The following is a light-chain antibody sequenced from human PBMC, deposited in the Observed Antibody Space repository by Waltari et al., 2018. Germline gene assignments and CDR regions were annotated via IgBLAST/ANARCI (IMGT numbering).Light chain of an antibody. CDR3: AAWDDSLNGRWV. CDR1: ASNIGNNL. CDR2: MGD. Sequence: QSVLTQPPSVSGTPGQRVTISCSGSASNIGNNLVNWYQQFPGKAPKLLIYMGDQRPSGAPDRFSCSKSGTSASLAISGLQSEDEADYYCAAWDDSLNGRWVFGGGTKVTVL. V-gene: IGLV1-44*01. J-gene: IGLJ3*02.